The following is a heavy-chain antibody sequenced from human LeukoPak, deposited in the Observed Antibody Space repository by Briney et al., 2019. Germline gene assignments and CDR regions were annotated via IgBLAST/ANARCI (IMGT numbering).Heavy chain of an antibody. J-gene: IGHJ4*02. CDR1: GFTVSSNY. V-gene: IGHV3-66*01. CDR2: IYSGGST. D-gene: IGHD1-20*01. Sequence: GSLRLSCAASGFTVSSNYMSWVRQAPGKGLEWVSVIYSGGSTYYADSVKGRFTISRDNSKNTLYLQMNSLRAEDTAVYYCARVREKYNWIVDYWGQGTLVTVSS. CDR3: ARVREKYNWIVDY.